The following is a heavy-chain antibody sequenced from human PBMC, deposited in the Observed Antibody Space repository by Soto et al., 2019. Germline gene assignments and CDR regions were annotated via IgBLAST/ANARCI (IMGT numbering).Heavy chain of an antibody. D-gene: IGHD3-22*01. V-gene: IGHV4-59*01. CDR3: ARDGGTYYYDSSGPGVGMDV. J-gene: IGHJ6*02. CDR1: GGSISSYY. Sequence: PSETLSLTCTVSGGSISSYYWSWIRQPPGKGLEWIGYIYYSGSTNYNPSLKSRVTISVDTSKNQFSLKLSSVTAADTAVYYCARDGGTYYYDSSGPGVGMDVWGQGTTVTVSS. CDR2: IYYSGST.